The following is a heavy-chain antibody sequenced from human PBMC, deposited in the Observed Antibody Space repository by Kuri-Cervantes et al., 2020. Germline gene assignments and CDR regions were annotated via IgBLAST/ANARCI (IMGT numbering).Heavy chain of an antibody. CDR3: AKVSRVSSGYYYSADAFDI. CDR1: GFTFDDYA. CDR2: ITWDGGST. V-gene: IGHV3-43D*03. J-gene: IGHJ3*02. D-gene: IGHD3-22*01. Sequence: GGSLRLSCAASGFTFDDYAMHWVRQAPGKGLEWVSLITWDGGSTYYADSVKGRFTISRDNAKNSLYLQMNSLRAEDTALYYCAKVSRVSSGYYYSADAFDIWGQGTMVTVSS.